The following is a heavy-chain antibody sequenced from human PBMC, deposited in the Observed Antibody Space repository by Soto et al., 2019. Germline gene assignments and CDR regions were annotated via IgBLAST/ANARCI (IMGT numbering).Heavy chain of an antibody. D-gene: IGHD2-15*01. CDR1: GVYITLRASY. CDR2: MHHSGRT. V-gene: IGHV4-31*03. J-gene: IGHJ4*02. Sequence: PSETLSLTCPFSGVYITLRASYTRWIRQRPWNYLEWIGNMHHSGRTHYSPSLKSRVAISVDTSKNQFSLYLNSVTAADTAVYHCARWVEVSLDYFDSWGQGTPVTVSS. CDR3: ARWVEVSLDYFDS.